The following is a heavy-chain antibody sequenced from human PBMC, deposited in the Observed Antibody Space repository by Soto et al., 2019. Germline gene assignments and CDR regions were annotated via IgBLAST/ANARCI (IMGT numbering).Heavy chain of an antibody. CDR2: ISGSGGST. CDR3: AKDTFFGSYYGYFDY. Sequence: GSLRLSCAASGFTFSSYAMSWVRQAPGKGLEWVSAISGSGGSTYYADSVKGRFTISRDNSKNTLYLQMNSLRAEDTAVHYCAKDTFFGSYYGYFDYWGQGTLVTVSS. V-gene: IGHV3-23*01. J-gene: IGHJ4*02. D-gene: IGHD1-26*01. CDR1: GFTFSSYA.